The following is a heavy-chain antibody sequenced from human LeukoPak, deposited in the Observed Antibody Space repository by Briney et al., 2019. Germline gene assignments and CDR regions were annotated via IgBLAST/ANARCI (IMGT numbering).Heavy chain of an antibody. D-gene: IGHD3-22*01. J-gene: IGHJ4*02. CDR2: INQDESSQ. Sequence: GGSLRLSCAASGFSFTTYWMGWVRQAPGKGLEWVANINQDESSQYYVDAVRGRFTISRDNAKNSLNLQMNSLRGEDTAVYYCAREGTMISSFDYWGQGTLVTVSS. CDR3: AREGTMISSFDY. V-gene: IGHV3-7*01. CDR1: GFSFTTYW.